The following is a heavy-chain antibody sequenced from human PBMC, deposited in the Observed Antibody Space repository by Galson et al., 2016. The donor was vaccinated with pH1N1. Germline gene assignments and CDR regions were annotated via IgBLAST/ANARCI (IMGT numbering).Heavy chain of an antibody. CDR1: GLTFSSYW. CDR3: VRAVGAMEAY. Sequence: SLRLSCAGSGLTFSSYWMHWVRQAPGKGLEWVANINQDGSEKYYVDSVKGRFTISRDNAKNSLYLQMNSLRAEDTAVYYCVRAVGAMEAYWGQGTLVTVSS. D-gene: IGHD2-15*01. V-gene: IGHV3-7*01. J-gene: IGHJ4*02. CDR2: INQDGSEK.